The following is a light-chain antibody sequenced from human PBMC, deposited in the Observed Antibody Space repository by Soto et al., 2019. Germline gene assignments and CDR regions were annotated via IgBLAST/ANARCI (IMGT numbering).Light chain of an antibody. CDR2: GAS. CDR1: QSVSSSY. J-gene: IGKJ5*01. CDR3: QQYGSSPIT. V-gene: IGKV3-20*01. Sequence: EIVLTQSPGTLSLSPGERATLSCRASQSVSSSYLAWYQQKPGQAPRLLIYGASSRATGIPDRFSGGGSGTDFTPTISRLEPEDFALYYCQQYGSSPITFGQVTRLEIK.